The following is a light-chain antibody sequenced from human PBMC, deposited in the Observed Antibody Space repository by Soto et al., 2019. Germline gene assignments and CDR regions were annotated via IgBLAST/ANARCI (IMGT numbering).Light chain of an antibody. CDR3: HQYDYLIT. J-gene: IGKJ5*01. Sequence: MTQSPATLHVSPGERDTLSCRASQSVGSNLAWFQQKPGQAPRLLIYDASTRATGIPARFSGSGSGTEFTLTISSLQPDDSAVYFCHQYDYLITFGQGTRLEIK. CDR1: QSVGSN. CDR2: DAS. V-gene: IGKV3-15*01.